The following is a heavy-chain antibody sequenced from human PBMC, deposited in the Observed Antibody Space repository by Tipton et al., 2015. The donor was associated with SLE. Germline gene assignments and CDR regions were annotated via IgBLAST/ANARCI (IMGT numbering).Heavy chain of an antibody. V-gene: IGHV3-9*01. J-gene: IGHJ1*01. CDR2: INWNSDYI. CDR3: VKDRTAMALVGADA. D-gene: IGHD2-15*01. Sequence: SLRLSCAASGFTFDDFAMHWVRQAPGKGLEWVSSINWNSDYIGYVDSVKGRFPISRDNVKNSLYLQMDRLRAEDSALYYCVKDRTAMALVGADAWGQVTRVTVSS. CDR1: GFTFDDFA.